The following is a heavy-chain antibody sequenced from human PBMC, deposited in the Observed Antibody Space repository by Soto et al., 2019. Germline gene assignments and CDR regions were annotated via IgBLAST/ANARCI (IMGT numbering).Heavy chain of an antibody. CDR3: AREGVHNYNEYYFDY. CDR1: GFTFSYYA. Sequence: PWGSLRLSCAASGFTFSYYALHWVRRAPGKGLEWVSSISGIRDYIRYADSVKGRFTISRDNAKTSLYLQMNSLTAEDTAVYYCAREGVHNYNEYYFDYWGQGTLVTVSS. J-gene: IGHJ4*02. D-gene: IGHD3-22*01. V-gene: IGHV3-21*06. CDR2: ISGIRDYI.